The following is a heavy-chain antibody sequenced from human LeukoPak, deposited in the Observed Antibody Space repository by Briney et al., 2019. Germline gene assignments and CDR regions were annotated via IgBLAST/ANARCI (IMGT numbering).Heavy chain of an antibody. V-gene: IGHV3-33*08. D-gene: IGHD2-2*01. Sequence: GGSLRLSCAASGFTFSSYGMHWVRQAPGKGLEWVAVIWYGGSNKYYADSVKGRFTISRDNAKNSLYLQMNSLRAEDTAVYYCARDQGVVPAAIDAFDIWGQGTMVTVSS. CDR3: ARDQGVVPAAIDAFDI. CDR2: IWYGGSNK. CDR1: GFTFSSYG. J-gene: IGHJ3*02.